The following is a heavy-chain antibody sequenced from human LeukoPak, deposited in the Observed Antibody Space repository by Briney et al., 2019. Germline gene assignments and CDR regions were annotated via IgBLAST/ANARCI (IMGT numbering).Heavy chain of an antibody. CDR1: GFTFNSYG. V-gene: IGHV3-33*06. Sequence: GGSLRLYCAASGFTFNSYGMHWLRHAPGKGLEWVAVIWYGGSYKYYAGSVKRRFTISRDNSKNTLYLQMNSLRAEDTAVYYCAKDLYGDRGTWDYWGQGTLVTVSS. D-gene: IGHD2/OR15-2a*01. CDR3: AKDLYGDRGTWDY. CDR2: IWYGGSYK. J-gene: IGHJ4*02.